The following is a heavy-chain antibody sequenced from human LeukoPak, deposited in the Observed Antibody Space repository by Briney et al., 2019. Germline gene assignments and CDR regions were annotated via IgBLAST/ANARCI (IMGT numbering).Heavy chain of an antibody. CDR2: FGSDSTTI. J-gene: IGHJ4*02. CDR1: GFTFSSYS. CDR3: AREGLMDRGVYFDS. V-gene: IGHV3-48*01. Sequence: PGGSLRLSCAASGFTFSSYSMNWVRQAPGKGLEWVSYFGSDSTTIFYADSVKGRFTISRDNARNSLYLQMNNLRAEDTAVYYCAREGLMDRGVYFDSWGQGTRVTVSS. D-gene: IGHD3-10*01.